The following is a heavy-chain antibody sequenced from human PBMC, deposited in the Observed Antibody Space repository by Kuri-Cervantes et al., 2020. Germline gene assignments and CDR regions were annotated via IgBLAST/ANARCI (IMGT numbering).Heavy chain of an antibody. Sequence: GGSLRPSCPASGFTLSSSGMHWVRQAQGKGLEWVAVISYDGSNKYYADSVKGRFTSSRDNSKNTLYLQMTRLRAEDTVVYYCAKDRTYGGYGAFDIWGQGTMVTVSS. CDR3: AKDRTYGGYGAFDI. D-gene: IGHD4-17*01. V-gene: IGHV3-30*18. J-gene: IGHJ3*02. CDR2: ISYDGSNK. CDR1: GFTLSSSG.